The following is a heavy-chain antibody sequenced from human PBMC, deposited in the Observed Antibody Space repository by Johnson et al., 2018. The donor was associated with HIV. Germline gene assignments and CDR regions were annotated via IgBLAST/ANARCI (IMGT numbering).Heavy chain of an antibody. V-gene: IGHV3-7*05. J-gene: IGHJ3*02. Sequence: DVQLVESGGGLVQPGGSLRLSCAASGFSFSRYWMSWVRQAPGKGLEWVANIKQDGSEKYYVDSVKGRFTISRDNAKNSLYLQMNSLRAEDTAVYYCARAVADGWFSYDAFDIWGQGTMVTVSS. CDR3: ARAVADGWFSYDAFDI. D-gene: IGHD6-19*01. CDR2: IKQDGSEK. CDR1: GFSFSRYW.